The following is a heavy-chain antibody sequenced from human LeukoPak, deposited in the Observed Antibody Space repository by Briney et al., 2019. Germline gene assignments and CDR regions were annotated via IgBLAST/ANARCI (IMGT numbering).Heavy chain of an antibody. Sequence: PGGTLRLSCAAPGFTLSSYWMSWVRLAPGKGLEWVANIKQDGSEKYYVDSVRGRFSISRDNSKNSLYLQMNSLRADDTAVYYCARVITVYNVYEEVAEYFQYWGQGTLVTVSS. CDR3: ARVITVYNVYEEVAEYFQY. CDR1: GFTLSSYW. CDR2: IKQDGSEK. J-gene: IGHJ1*01. D-gene: IGHD5/OR15-5a*01. V-gene: IGHV3-7*01.